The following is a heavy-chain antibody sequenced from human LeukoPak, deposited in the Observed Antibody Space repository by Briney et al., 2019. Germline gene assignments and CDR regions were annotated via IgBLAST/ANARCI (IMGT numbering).Heavy chain of an antibody. D-gene: IGHD6-13*01. CDR2: IYYSGST. CDR1: GGSISSYY. V-gene: IGHV4-59*01. J-gene: IGHJ4*02. CDR3: ARVSSSSLEYYFDY. Sequence: PSETLSLTCTVSGGSISSYYWSWIRQPPGKGLEWIGYIYYSGSTNYNPSLKSRVTISVDTSKNQFSLKLSSVTAADPAVYYCARVSSSSLEYYFDYWGQGTLVTVSS.